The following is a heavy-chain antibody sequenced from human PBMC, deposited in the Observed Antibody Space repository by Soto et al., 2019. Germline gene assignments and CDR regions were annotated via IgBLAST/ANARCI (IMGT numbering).Heavy chain of an antibody. CDR3: ARGGHVVVVTAALDF. CDR2: VNPSGGHT. D-gene: IGHD2-21*02. J-gene: IGHJ4*02. Sequence: QVQLVQSGAEVKKPGASVKVSCKASGDTFTDYYIHWVRQAPGQGLEWMGTVNPSGGHTTYTQHFLGRMTMTRDTSTSTLYMELTSLTSEDTAVYYCARGGHVVVVTAALDFWGQGTLVTVSS. CDR1: GDTFTDYY. V-gene: IGHV1-46*01.